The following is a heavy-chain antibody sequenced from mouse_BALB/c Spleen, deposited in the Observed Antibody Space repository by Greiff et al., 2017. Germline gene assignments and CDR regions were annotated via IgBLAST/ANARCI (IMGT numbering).Heavy chain of an antibody. V-gene: IGHV5-4*02. J-gene: IGHJ3*01. Sequence: EVKLVESGGGLVKPGGSLKLSCAASGFTFSDYYMYWVRQTPEKRLEWVATISDGGSYTYYPDSVKGRFTISRDNAKNNLYLQMSSLKSEDTAMYYCARGDYEGAYWGQGTLVTDSA. CDR3: ARGDYEGAY. CDR1: GFTFSDYY. CDR2: ISDGGSYT. D-gene: IGHD2-4*01.